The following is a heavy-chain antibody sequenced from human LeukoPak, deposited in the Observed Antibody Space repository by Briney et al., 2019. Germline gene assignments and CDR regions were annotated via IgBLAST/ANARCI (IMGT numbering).Heavy chain of an antibody. CDR1: GGSISSGSYY. V-gene: IGHV4-39*07. CDR2: IYYSGST. CDR3: ARDVAAAGTGDAFDI. Sequence: SETLSLTCTVSGGSISSGSYYWGWIRQPPGKGLEWIGSIYYSGSTYYNPSLKSRVTISVDTSKNQFSLKLSSVTAADTAVYYCARDVAAAGTGDAFDIWGQGTMVTVSS. J-gene: IGHJ3*02. D-gene: IGHD6-13*01.